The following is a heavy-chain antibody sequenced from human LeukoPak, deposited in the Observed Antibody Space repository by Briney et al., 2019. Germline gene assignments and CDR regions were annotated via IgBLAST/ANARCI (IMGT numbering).Heavy chain of an antibody. D-gene: IGHD3-22*01. J-gene: IGHJ4*02. CDR3: ARGWDYDSGGRPTAYVY. CDR2: IIPIFGTA. CDR1: GGTFSSYA. Sequence: ASVKVSCKASGGTFSSYAISWVRQAPGQGLEWMGGIIPIFGTANYAQKFQGKVTITADESTRTAYMELSSLRSEDTAVYYCARGWDYDSGGRPTAYVYWGQGTLVSVSS. V-gene: IGHV1-69*13.